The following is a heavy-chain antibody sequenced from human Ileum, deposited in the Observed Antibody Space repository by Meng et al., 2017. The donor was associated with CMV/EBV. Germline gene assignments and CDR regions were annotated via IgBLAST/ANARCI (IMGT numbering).Heavy chain of an antibody. CDR2: FKSKSDGGTI. J-gene: IGHJ4*02. Sequence: SGFTLSDAWISWVRQAPGKGLEWVGRFKSKSDGGTIDYAAPMKDRFTISRDDSRNTLSLQMNSLKTEDTAVYYCTAGTGMTDFDYWGQGTLVTVSS. CDR1: GFTLSDAW. V-gene: IGHV3-15*01. CDR3: TAGTGMTDFDY. D-gene: IGHD1-1*01.